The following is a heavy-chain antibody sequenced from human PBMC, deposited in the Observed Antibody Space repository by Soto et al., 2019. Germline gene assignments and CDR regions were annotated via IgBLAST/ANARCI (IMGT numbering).Heavy chain of an antibody. V-gene: IGHV3-30*18. CDR1: GFTFSSYG. CDR2: ISYDGSNK. CDR3: AKIFTGEWLLLGGMDV. Sequence: GGSLRLSCAASGFTFSSYGMHWVRQAPGKGLEWVAVISYDGSNKYYADSVKGRFTISRDNSKNTLYLQMNSLRAEDTAVYYCAKIFTGEWLLLGGMDVWGQGTTVTVSS. D-gene: IGHD3-3*01. J-gene: IGHJ6*02.